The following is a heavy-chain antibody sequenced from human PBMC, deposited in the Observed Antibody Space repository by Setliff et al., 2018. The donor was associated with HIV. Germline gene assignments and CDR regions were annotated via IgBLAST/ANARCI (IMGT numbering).Heavy chain of an antibody. CDR3: AKDLYYDILTGYPWGAFDI. V-gene: IGHV3-30*02. J-gene: IGHJ3*02. CDR2: INYDVSYE. D-gene: IGHD3-9*01. Sequence: GGSLRLSCIASGFTFSAHGMHWVRQAPGKGLEWVAFINYDVSYEHYADSVKDRVTISRDNSKDTLYLQMNSLRAEDTAVYYCAKDLYYDILTGYPWGAFDIWGQGTMVTVSS. CDR1: GFTFSAHG.